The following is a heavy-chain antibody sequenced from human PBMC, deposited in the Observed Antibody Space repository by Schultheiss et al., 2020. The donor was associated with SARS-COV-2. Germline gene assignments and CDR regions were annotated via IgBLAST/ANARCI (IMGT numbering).Heavy chain of an antibody. D-gene: IGHD1-26*01. Sequence: GGSLRLSCAASGFTFDDYAMHWVRQAPGKGLEWVSYISSSGSTIYYADSVKGRFTISRDNAKNTLYLQMNSLRAEDTAVYYCARDKSGTYNDYWGQGSLVTVSS. V-gene: IGHV3-48*03. CDR3: ARDKSGTYNDY. CDR2: ISSSGSTI. J-gene: IGHJ4*02. CDR1: GFTFDDYA.